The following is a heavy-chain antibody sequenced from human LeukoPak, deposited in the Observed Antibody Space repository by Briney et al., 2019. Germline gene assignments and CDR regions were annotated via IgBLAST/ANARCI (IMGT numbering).Heavy chain of an antibody. CDR2: INTNTGNP. CDR1: GYTFTTYA. J-gene: IGHJ3*02. V-gene: IGHV7-4-1*02. D-gene: IGHD3-10*01. CDR3: ASAAYYGSGSYDLVGAFDI. Sequence: ASVKVSCKASGYTFTTYAMNWVRQAPGQGLEWMGWINTNTGNPTYAQGFTGRFVFSLDTSVSTAYLQISSLKAEDTAVYYCASAAYYGSGSYDLVGAFDIWGQGTMVTVSS.